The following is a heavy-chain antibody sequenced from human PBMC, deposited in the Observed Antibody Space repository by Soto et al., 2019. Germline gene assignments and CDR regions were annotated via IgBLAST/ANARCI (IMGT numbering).Heavy chain of an antibody. V-gene: IGHV3-7*01. CDR3: ARDRSGNLEWLLYYYYGMDV. CDR1: GFTFSSYW. J-gene: IGHJ6*02. D-gene: IGHD3-3*01. Sequence: PGGSLRLSCAASGFTFSSYWMSWVRQAPGKGLEWVANIKQDGSEKYYVDSVKGRFTISRDNAKNSLYLQMNSLRAEDTAVYYCARDRSGNLEWLLYYYYGMDVWGQGTTVTVSS. CDR2: IKQDGSEK.